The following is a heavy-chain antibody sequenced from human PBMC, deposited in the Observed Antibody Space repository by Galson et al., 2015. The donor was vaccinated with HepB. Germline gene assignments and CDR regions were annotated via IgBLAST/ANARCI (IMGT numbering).Heavy chain of an antibody. CDR1: GFGFDSHA. J-gene: IGHJ5*01. V-gene: IGHV3-23*01. CDR3: AKGYGLFDS. D-gene: IGHD5-18*01. Sequence: SLRLSCAASGFGFDSHAMSWVRQAPGRGLEWISGITGNGDSTFYADSVKGRFTVAKDNSTNRLYLQMNSLRSEDAGLYFCAKGYGLFDSCGQGILVTVSS. CDR2: ITGNGDST.